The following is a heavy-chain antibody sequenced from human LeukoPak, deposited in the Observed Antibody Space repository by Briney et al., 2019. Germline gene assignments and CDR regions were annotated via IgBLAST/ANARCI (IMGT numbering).Heavy chain of an antibody. CDR2: ISAYNDNT. Sequence: ASVKVSCKASGYTFTSYGISRVRQAPGQGLEWMGWISAYNDNTNYAQKLQGRVTMTTDTSTSTAYMELRSLRSDDTAVYYCARDYVSVSYYYDSSGYYYEDYWGQGTLVTVSS. J-gene: IGHJ4*02. D-gene: IGHD3-22*01. CDR3: ARDYVSVSYYYDSSGYYYEDY. V-gene: IGHV1-18*01. CDR1: GYTFTSYG.